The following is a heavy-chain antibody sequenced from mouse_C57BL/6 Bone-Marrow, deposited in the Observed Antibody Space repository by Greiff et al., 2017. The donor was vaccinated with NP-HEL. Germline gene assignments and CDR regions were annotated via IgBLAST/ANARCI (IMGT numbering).Heavy chain of an antibody. J-gene: IGHJ4*01. D-gene: IGHD2-14*01. CDR1: GYTFTSYG. CDR2: IYPRSGNT. CDR3: ASSCDYRLDAMDY. Sequence: QVQLQQSGAELARPGASVKLSCKASGYTFTSYGISWVKQRTGQGLEWIGEIYPRSGNTYYNEKFKGKATLTADKSSSTAYMELRSLTSEDSAVYFCASSCDYRLDAMDYWGQGTSVTVSS. V-gene: IGHV1-81*01.